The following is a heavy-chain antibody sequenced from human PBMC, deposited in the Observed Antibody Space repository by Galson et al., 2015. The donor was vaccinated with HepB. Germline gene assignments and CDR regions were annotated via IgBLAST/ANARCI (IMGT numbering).Heavy chain of an antibody. CDR1: GFTFSSYA. D-gene: IGHD2-2*01. J-gene: IGHJ3*02. CDR2: ISGSGGST. Sequence: SLRLSCAASGFTFSSYAMSWVRQAPGKGLEWVSAISGSGGSTYYADSVKGRFTISRDNSKNTLYLQMNSLRAEDTAVYYYAKDAPSDIVVVPAAIDAFDIWGQGTMVTVSS. CDR3: AKDAPSDIVVVPAAIDAFDI. V-gene: IGHV3-23*01.